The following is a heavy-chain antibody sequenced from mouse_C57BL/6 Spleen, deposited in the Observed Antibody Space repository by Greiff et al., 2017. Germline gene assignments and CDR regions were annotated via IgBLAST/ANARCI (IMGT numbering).Heavy chain of an antibody. CDR1: GYAFSTYW. Sequence: VKVVESGAELVKPGASVKISCKASGYAFSTYWMNWVKQRPGKGLEWIGQIYPGDGDTNYNGKFKGKATLTADKSSSTAYMQLSSLTSEDSAVYFCASIYYDYEDYWGQGTTLTVSS. CDR3: ASIYYDYEDY. D-gene: IGHD2-4*01. V-gene: IGHV1-80*01. CDR2: IYPGDGDT. J-gene: IGHJ2*01.